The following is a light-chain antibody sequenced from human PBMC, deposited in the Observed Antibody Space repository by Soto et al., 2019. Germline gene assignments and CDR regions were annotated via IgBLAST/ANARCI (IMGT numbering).Light chain of an antibody. Sequence: DIQMPQSPSSLSASVGDRVTITCQASQDISNYLNWYQQKPGKAPKLLIYDASNLETGVPSMFSGSGSGTDFTFTISSLQPEDIATYYCQQYDNLPPLTFGGGSKVEIK. CDR3: QQYDNLPPLT. CDR1: QDISNY. V-gene: IGKV1-33*01. CDR2: DAS. J-gene: IGKJ4*01.